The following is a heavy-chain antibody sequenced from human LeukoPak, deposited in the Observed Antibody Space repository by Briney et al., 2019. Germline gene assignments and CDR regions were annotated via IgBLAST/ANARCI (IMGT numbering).Heavy chain of an antibody. CDR3: ARGRAALLYFFDY. CDR2: IIPVFGSA. J-gene: IGHJ4*02. Sequence: GASVKVSFKASGGTFSKYPINWVRQAPGQGLEWMGGIIPVFGSATYAQKFQDRVTITADESTSTVYMELNSLTSEDTAFYYCARGRAALLYFFDYWGQGTLVTVSS. V-gene: IGHV1-69*01. CDR1: GGTFSKYP. D-gene: IGHD6-25*01.